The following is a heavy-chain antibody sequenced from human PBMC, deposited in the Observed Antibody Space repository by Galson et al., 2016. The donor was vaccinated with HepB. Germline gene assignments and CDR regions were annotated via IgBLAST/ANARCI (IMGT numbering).Heavy chain of an antibody. CDR3: ANLQNIVGPADI. J-gene: IGHJ3*02. Sequence: CAISGDSVSNNKAAWNWIRQSPSRGLEWLGRTYYRSKWYNEYAASVKSRITIIPGTSKNQFALQLNSVSPEDTAVYYCANLQNIVGPADIWGQGTTVTVSS. CDR2: TYYRSKWYN. V-gene: IGHV6-1*01. D-gene: IGHD1-26*01. CDR1: GDSVSNNKAA.